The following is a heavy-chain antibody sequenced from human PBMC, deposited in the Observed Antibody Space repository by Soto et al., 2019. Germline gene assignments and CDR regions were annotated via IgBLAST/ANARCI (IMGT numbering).Heavy chain of an antibody. CDR1: GGSISNGNYY. CDR3: AKNGTTRPWFDP. CDR2: IYYSGST. Sequence: PSETLSLTCTVSGGSISNGNYYWSWIRQLPGKGPEWIGNIYYSGSTSYNPSLKSRVTISIDTSKNQFSLKLRSVVAADTAIYYCAKNGTTRPWFDPWGQGTLVTVSS. D-gene: IGHD1-1*01. V-gene: IGHV4-31*03. J-gene: IGHJ5*02.